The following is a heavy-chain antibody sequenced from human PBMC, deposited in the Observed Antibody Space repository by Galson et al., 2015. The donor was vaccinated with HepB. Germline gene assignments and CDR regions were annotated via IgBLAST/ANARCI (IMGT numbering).Heavy chain of an antibody. CDR2: IWYDGSNK. Sequence: LSLTCAVSGGSISSGGYSWSWIRQPPGKGLEWVAVIWYDGSNKYYADSVKGRFTISRDDSKNTLYLQMNSLRAEDTAVYYCARDIGLEVEDIVVVVAAALDYWGQGTLVTVSS. V-gene: IGHV3-33*08. D-gene: IGHD2-15*01. J-gene: IGHJ4*02. CDR1: GGSISSGGYS. CDR3: ARDIGLEVEDIVVVVAAALDY.